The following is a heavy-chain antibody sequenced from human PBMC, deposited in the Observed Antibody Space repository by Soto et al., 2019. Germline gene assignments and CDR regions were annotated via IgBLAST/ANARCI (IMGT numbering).Heavy chain of an antibody. CDR1: GFTFSSYW. Sequence: EVQLVESGGGLVQPGGSLRLSCAASGFTFSSYWMSWVRQAPGNGLEWVANIKHDGSEKYYVDSVMGRVTITRDNAKNTLYLQMKRRRAEDAAVYYCARARHWLGRRYYYSGLDVWGQGTTVTVSS. CDR3: ARARHWLGRRYYYSGLDV. CDR2: IKHDGSEK. J-gene: IGHJ6*02. D-gene: IGHD6-19*01. V-gene: IGHV3-7*03.